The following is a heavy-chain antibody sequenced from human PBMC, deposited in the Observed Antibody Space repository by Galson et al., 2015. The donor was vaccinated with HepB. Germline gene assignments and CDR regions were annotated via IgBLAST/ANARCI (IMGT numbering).Heavy chain of an antibody. CDR1: GYSFTSDW. Sequence: QSGAEVKKPGESLRISCKGSGYSFTSDWISWVRQMPGKGLEWMGRIDPSDSYTNYSPSFQGHVTISADKSISTAYLQRSSLQASDTARYYCASSPDAFDIWGQGTMVTVSS. CDR3: ASSPDAFDI. CDR2: IDPSDSYT. V-gene: IGHV5-10-1*01. J-gene: IGHJ3*02.